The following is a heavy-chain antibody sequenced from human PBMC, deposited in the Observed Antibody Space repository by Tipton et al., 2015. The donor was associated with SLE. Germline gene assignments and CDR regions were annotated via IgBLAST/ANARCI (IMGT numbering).Heavy chain of an antibody. D-gene: IGHD2-15*01. Sequence: TLSLTCGVSGGSITSNKWWTWVRQSPGKGLEWIGEISHSGDTDYNPSPKSRVTMSVDKSKNQFSLKLSPVTAADTAVYYCARVAQGTLTVYSIDYWGQGTLVTVSS. CDR1: GGSITSNKW. J-gene: IGHJ4*02. CDR2: ISHSGDT. V-gene: IGHV4-4*02. CDR3: ARVAQGTLTVYSIDY.